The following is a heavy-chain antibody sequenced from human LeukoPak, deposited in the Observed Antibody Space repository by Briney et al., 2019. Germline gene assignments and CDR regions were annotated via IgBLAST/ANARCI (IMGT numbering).Heavy chain of an antibody. CDR2: INHSGST. CDR1: GGSFSGYY. J-gene: IGHJ5*02. V-gene: IGHV4-34*01. D-gene: IGHD3-10*01. Sequence: PSGTLSLTCAVSGGSFSGYYWSWIRQPPGKGLEWIGEINHSGSTNYNPSLKSRVTISVDQSKNQFSLKLSSVTAADTAVYYCAREGDYYGSGTLNWFDPWGQGTLVTVSS. CDR3: AREGDYYGSGTLNWFDP.